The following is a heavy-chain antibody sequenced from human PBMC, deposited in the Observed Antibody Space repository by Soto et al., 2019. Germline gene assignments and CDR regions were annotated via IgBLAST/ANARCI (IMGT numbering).Heavy chain of an antibody. CDR1: GFTFGAYS. J-gene: IGHJ4*02. Sequence: LRLSCVGSGFTFGAYSMNWVRQSPGKGLEWVSSISSSSDFINYADSMKGRFTVSRDNAKNSLYLQMNSLRTEDTAVYYCVRGPLTSPFGLVFDYWGQGTLVTVSS. CDR2: ISSSSDFI. CDR3: VRGPLTSPFGLVFDY. D-gene: IGHD3-3*01. V-gene: IGHV3-21*01.